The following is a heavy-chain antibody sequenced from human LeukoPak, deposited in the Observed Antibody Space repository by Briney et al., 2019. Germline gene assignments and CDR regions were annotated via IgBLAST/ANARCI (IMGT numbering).Heavy chain of an antibody. D-gene: IGHD2-15*01. Sequence: GASVKVSCKVSGYALIAVAVHWLRQAPGQGLEWMGLVNPTSGVPNYAQKFQGRVTMTSDTSVSTAYMELSGLTSDDTAVYFCAVSIQVAAIPAFGYWGQGTVVTVSS. CDR1: GYALIAVA. CDR2: VNPTSGVP. J-gene: IGHJ4*02. V-gene: IGHV1-2*02. CDR3: AVSIQVAAIPAFGY.